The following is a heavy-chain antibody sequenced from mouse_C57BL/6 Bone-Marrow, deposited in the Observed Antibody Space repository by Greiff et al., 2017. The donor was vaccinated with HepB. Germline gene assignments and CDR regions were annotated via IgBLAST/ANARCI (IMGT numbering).Heavy chain of an antibody. D-gene: IGHD1-1*01. V-gene: IGHV1-63*01. Sequence: QVQLKQSGAELVRPGTSVKMSCKASGYTFTNYWIGWAKQRPGHGLEWIGDIYPGGGYTNYNEKFKGKATLTADKSSSTAYMQFSSLTSEDSAIYYCARDGGSRSSYWYFDVWGTGTTVTVSS. CDR1: GYTFTNYW. CDR2: IYPGGGYT. CDR3: ARDGGSRSSYWYFDV. J-gene: IGHJ1*03.